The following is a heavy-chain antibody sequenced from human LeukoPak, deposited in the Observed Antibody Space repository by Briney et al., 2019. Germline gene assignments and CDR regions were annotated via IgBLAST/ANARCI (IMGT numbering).Heavy chain of an antibody. D-gene: IGHD3-22*01. CDR2: MYLSGTT. J-gene: IGHJ4*02. CDR1: GDSINSLDL. V-gene: IGHV4-4*02. Sequence: SETLSLTCTVSGDSINSLDLWSWVRPPPGKGLEWIGEMYLSGTTHSNPSVKSRVTISIDKSKNHFFLNLSSVTAADTAVYYCAGLVGRYSSGLYYYYFDYWGQGTLVTVSS. CDR3: AGLVGRYSSGLYYYYFDY.